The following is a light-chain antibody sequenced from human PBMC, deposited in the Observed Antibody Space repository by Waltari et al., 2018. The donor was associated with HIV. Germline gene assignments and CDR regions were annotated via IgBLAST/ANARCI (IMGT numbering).Light chain of an antibody. CDR3: SSYTTSSTWV. Sequence: QSALTQPPSVSGSLGQSVTISCTGPSSDIGACNRLSWYQQSPGTAPKLRIYEVTHRPSGVPVRFSGSKSGNTTSLTISGLQADDEADYYCSSYTTSSTWVFGGGTKLTVL. CDR1: SSDIGACNR. J-gene: IGLJ3*02. CDR2: EVT. V-gene: IGLV2-18*02.